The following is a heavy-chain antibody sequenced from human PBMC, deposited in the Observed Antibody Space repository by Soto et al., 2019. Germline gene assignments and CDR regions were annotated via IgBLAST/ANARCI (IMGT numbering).Heavy chain of an antibody. CDR3: ARDRGFVEWLPRQIDY. D-gene: IGHD3-3*01. J-gene: IGHJ4*02. CDR1: GFTFGNFG. V-gene: IGHV3-30*03. Sequence: QVQLVESGGGVVQPGRSLRLSCAASGFTFGNFGIHWVRQAPGKGLEWVAAISYDGVNKYYADSVKGRFTISRDNSKNTLFLQMNSLRPEDTAVYYCARDRGFVEWLPRQIDYWGQGTLVPVSS. CDR2: ISYDGVNK.